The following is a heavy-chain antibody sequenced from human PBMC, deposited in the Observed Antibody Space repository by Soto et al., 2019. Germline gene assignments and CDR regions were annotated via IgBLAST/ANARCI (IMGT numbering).Heavy chain of an antibody. Sequence: EVQLLVSGGGSVQPGGSLRLSCEVSGFTLMNYAMSWVRQAPGKGLEWVSQISARGDRTYYADPVKGRFTISKDSSKNTLFLQLNSLRGEDSAVYYCEGSWTWGQGTMVTVSS. CDR2: ISARGDRT. CDR3: EGSWT. CDR1: GFTLMNYA. V-gene: IGHV3-23*01. D-gene: IGHD5-12*01. J-gene: IGHJ3*01.